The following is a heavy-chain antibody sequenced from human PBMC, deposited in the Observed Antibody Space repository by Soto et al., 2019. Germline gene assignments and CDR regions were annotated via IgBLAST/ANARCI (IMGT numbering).Heavy chain of an antibody. D-gene: IGHD6-13*01. CDR3: ARERDNSSFSSVEYLHY. CDR2: ISGYNGNT. J-gene: IGHJ1*01. V-gene: IGHV1-18*01. Sequence: QVQLVQSGPEVKKPGASVKVSCKASGYTFSSYGISWVRQAPGQGLEWMGWISGYNGNTNYAQKLQVRVIMTTDTPTNTVFMELRSLTSDDTAIYYCARERDNSSFSSVEYLHYWGQGTLVTVSS. CDR1: GYTFSSYG.